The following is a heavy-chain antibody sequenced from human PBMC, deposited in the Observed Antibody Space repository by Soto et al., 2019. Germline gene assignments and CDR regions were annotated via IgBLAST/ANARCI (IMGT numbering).Heavy chain of an antibody. Sequence: SETLSLTCTVSGGSISSSSYYWGWIRQPPGKGLEWIGSIYYSGSTYYNPSLKSRVTISVDTSKNQFSLKLSSVTAADTAVYYCARSYYGSAHYYGMDVWGQGTTVTVS. CDR2: IYYSGST. CDR1: GGSISSSSYY. V-gene: IGHV4-39*01. CDR3: ARSYYGSAHYYGMDV. D-gene: IGHD3-10*01. J-gene: IGHJ6*02.